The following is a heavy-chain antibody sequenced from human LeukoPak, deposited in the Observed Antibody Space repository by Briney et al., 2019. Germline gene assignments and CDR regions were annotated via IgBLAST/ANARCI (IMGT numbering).Heavy chain of an antibody. CDR1: GGSISSYY. CDR3: ARYDDSSVYNPNVAFNI. Sequence: SETLSLTCTVSGGSISSYYWSWIRQPPGKGLEWIGYIYYSGSTNYNPSLKSRVTISVDTSKNQFSLKLSSVTPADTAVYYCARYDDSSVYNPNVAFNIWGKGKMVTVFS. CDR2: IYYSGST. V-gene: IGHV4-59*01. J-gene: IGHJ3*02. D-gene: IGHD3-22*01.